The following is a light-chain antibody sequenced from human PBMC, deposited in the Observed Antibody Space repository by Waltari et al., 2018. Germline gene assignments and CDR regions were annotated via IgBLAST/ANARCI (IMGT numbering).Light chain of an antibody. J-gene: IGLJ1*01. CDR1: SSDVGAYTY. V-gene: IGLV2-14*03. Sequence: QSALTQPASVSGSPGQSITISCTGPSSDVGAYTYVPWYQQHPGKAPKLMIYDVSHRPSGVSNRFSGSKSGNTASLTISGLQAEDEADYYCSSYTTTNTLVFGTGTKVTVL. CDR2: DVS. CDR3: SSYTTTNTLV.